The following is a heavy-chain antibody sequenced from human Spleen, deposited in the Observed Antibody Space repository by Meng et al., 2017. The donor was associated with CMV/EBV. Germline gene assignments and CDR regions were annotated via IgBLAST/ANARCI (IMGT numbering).Heavy chain of an antibody. CDR1: GFIFNAYD. J-gene: IGHJ6*02. CDR3: AKWMGSSVIPGAYVNAMDV. D-gene: IGHD2-2*01. Sequence: GESLKISCAAPGFIFNAYDMHWVRQAPGKGLEGVTFIRYEGNKKYYVDSVKGRFTISRDNSKNTLFLQMNSLRPEDTAAYYCAKWMGSSVIPGAYVNAMDVWGQGTTVAVSS. CDR2: IRYEGNKK. V-gene: IGHV3-30*02.